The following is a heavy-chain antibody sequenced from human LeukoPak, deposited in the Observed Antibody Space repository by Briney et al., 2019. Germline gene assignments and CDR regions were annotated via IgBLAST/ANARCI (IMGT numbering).Heavy chain of an antibody. CDR3: AGRGLSTGWTFDY. CDR1: GGSISTYY. V-gene: IGHV4-4*07. CDR2: IHTSGST. J-gene: IGHJ4*01. Sequence: SETLSLTCSVSGGSISTYYWSWIRRPAGKGLEWIAQIHTSGSTNFNPSLKSRVSISMDTPNNQFSLMISSATAADTAIYYCAGRGLSTGWTFDYWGHGTLVTVSS. D-gene: IGHD6-19*01.